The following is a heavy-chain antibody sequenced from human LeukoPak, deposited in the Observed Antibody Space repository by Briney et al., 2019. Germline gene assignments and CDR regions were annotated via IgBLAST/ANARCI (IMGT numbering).Heavy chain of an antibody. D-gene: IGHD6-13*01. V-gene: IGHV5-51*01. Sequence: GESLKTSCKGSGYSFTSYWIGWVRQMPGKGLEWVGIIYPGDSDTRYSPSFQGQVTISADKSISTAYLQWSSLKASDTAMYYCARVHSSSWSPYYFDYWGQGTLVTVSS. CDR1: GYSFTSYW. CDR2: IYPGDSDT. CDR3: ARVHSSSWSPYYFDY. J-gene: IGHJ4*02.